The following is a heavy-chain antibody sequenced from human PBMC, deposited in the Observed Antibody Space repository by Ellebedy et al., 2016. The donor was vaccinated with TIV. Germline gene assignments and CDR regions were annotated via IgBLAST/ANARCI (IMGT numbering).Heavy chain of an antibody. Sequence: GESLKISCAASGFTFSSYEMNWVRQAPGKGLEWVSTITSTGATTYYSDSVKGRFTLSRDNAKNSLYLQMNSLRAEDTAVYYCARDLRVGYCSSTSCYAPWGQGTLVTVSS. CDR3: ARDLRVGYCSSTSCYAP. CDR1: GFTFSSYE. CDR2: ITSTGATT. D-gene: IGHD2-2*01. J-gene: IGHJ5*02. V-gene: IGHV3-48*03.